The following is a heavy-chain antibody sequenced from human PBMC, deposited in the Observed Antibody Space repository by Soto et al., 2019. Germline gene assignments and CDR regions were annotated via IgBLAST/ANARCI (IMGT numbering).Heavy chain of an antibody. D-gene: IGHD6-19*01. CDR1: GLTFSSYA. V-gene: IGHV3-23*01. Sequence: GGSLRLSCAASGLTFSSYAMSWVRQAPGKGLEWVSAISGSGGSTYYADSVKGRFTISRDNSKNTLYLQMNSLRAEDTAVYYCAKARGTFISSGDYYYYGMDVWGQGTTVTVSS. J-gene: IGHJ6*02. CDR2: ISGSGGST. CDR3: AKARGTFISSGDYYYYGMDV.